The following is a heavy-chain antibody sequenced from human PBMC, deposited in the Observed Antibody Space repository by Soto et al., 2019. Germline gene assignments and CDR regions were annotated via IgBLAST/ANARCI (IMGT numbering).Heavy chain of an antibody. V-gene: IGHV3-23*01. D-gene: IGHD2-15*01. Sequence: PGGSLRLSCAASGFTFSSYAMSWVRQAPGKGLEWVSAISGSGGNTYYADSVKGRFTISRDNSKNTLSLQMNSLRAEDTAVYYCAKGGDDCSGGTCYYYYYGMDVWGEGTTGTVSS. CDR3: AKGGDDCSGGTCYYYYYGMDV. CDR1: GFTFSSYA. CDR2: ISGSGGNT. J-gene: IGHJ6*04.